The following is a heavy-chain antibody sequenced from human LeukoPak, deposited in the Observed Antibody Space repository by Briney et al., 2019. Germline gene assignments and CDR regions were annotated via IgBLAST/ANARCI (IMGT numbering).Heavy chain of an antibody. V-gene: IGHV3-11*04. CDR2: ISGNGGVI. D-gene: IGHD2-15*01. CDR3: ARESAEDSYYYYYYMDV. CDR1: GFTFSDNY. Sequence: NPGGSLRLSCAASGFTFSDNYMTWVRQAPGKGLEWLSYISGNGGVIQYADSVKGRFTISRDNAKNSLYLQMNSLRAEDTAVYYCARESAEDSYYYYYYMDVWGKGTTVTISS. J-gene: IGHJ6*03.